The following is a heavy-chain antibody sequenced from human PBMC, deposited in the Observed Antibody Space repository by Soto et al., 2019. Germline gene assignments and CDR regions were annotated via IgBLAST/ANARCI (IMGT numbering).Heavy chain of an antibody. CDR1: GFTFSSFA. CDR3: TRDMDYGDRAFGDY. Sequence: GGSLRLSCAASGFTFSSFAMYWVRQAPGEGLEWLAVISYDGSKKYYTDSVRGRFTISRDNSENTLYLQMNGLRSEDTAVYYCTRDMDYGDRAFGDYWGQGTLVTVSS. V-gene: IGHV3-30*04. CDR2: ISYDGSKK. J-gene: IGHJ4*02. D-gene: IGHD4-17*01.